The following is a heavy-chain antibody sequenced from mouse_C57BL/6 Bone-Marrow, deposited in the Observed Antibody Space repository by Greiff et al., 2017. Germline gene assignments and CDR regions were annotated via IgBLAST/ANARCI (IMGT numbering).Heavy chain of an antibody. J-gene: IGHJ4*01. D-gene: IGHD2-2*01. V-gene: IGHV1-4*01. CDR1: GYTFTSYT. CDR2: INPSSGYT. Sequence: VQLQQSGAELARPGASVKMSCKASGYTFTSYTMHWVKQRPGKGLEWIGYINPSSGYTKYNQKFKGKTTLTADNSSSTDDMQLSSLKSEGSAVYDRARCGYEKGCAMDYWGQGTAVTVTA. CDR3: ARCGYEKGCAMDY.